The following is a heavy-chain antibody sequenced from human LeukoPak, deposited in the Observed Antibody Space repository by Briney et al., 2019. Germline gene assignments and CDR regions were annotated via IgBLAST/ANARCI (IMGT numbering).Heavy chain of an antibody. CDR3: AKFPIYGSGRPPSDY. J-gene: IGHJ4*02. CDR2: ISGSGGST. V-gene: IGHV3-23*01. CDR1: GFTLSSYA. Sequence: GGSLRLSCAASGFTLSSYAMSWVRQAPGKGLEWVSAISGSGGSTYYADSVKGRFTISRDNSKNTLYLQMNSLRAEDTAVYYCAKFPIYGSGRPPSDYWGQGTLVTVSS. D-gene: IGHD3-10*01.